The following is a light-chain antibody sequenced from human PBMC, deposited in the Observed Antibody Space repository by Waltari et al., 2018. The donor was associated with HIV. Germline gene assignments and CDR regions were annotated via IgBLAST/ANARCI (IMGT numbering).Light chain of an antibody. V-gene: IGKV1D-13*01. CDR1: QGISSA. Sequence: AIQLTLSPSSLSASVGDRVTITCRASQGISSALAWYQQTPGKAPKLLIYDASTLESGVPSRFRGSGSGTDFTLTISSLQPEDFATYYCQHFNNYPLTFGPGTKVDIK. CDR2: DAS. J-gene: IGKJ3*01. CDR3: QHFNNYPLT.